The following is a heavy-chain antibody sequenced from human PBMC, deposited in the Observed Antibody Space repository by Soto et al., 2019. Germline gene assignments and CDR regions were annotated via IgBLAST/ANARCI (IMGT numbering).Heavy chain of an antibody. V-gene: IGHV4-61*01. CDR1: GGSVSSGSYY. CDR3: AGHYNYDSSGYDIDY. D-gene: IGHD3-22*01. CDR2: IYYSGST. J-gene: IGHJ4*02. Sequence: SETLSLTCTVSGGSVSSGSYYWSWIRQPPGKGLEWIGYIYYSGSTNYNPSLKSRVTISLDTSKNQFSLKLSSVTAADTAVYYCAGHYNYDSSGYDIDYWGQGTLVTVSS.